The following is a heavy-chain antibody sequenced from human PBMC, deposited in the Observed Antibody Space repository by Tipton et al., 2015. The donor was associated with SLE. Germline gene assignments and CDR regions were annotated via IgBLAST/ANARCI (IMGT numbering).Heavy chain of an antibody. D-gene: IGHD4-17*01. CDR3: ARATVTTRKFQH. J-gene: IGHJ1*01. Sequence: LRLSCTVSGGSISSSSYYWTWIRQPPGKGLEWIGSIHYSGTTYYNPSLKSRITISVDTSKNQFSLKLSSVTAADTAVYYCARATVTTRKFQHWGQGTLVTVSS. V-gene: IGHV4-39*07. CDR1: GGSISSSSYY. CDR2: IHYSGTT.